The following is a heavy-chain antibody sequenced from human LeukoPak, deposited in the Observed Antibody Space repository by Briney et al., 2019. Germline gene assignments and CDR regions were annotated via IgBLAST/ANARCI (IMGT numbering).Heavy chain of an antibody. V-gene: IGHV3-21*01. Sequence: GGSLRLSCAASGFTSTSYNMNWVRQAPGKGLEWVSSISSSSSYINYADSVKGRSTISRDNAKNSVYLQMNSLRAEDTAVYYCARDKDRASAGRCYLPDDWGQGTLVTVSS. CDR3: ARDKDRASAGRCYLPDD. J-gene: IGHJ4*02. CDR2: ISSSSSYI. CDR1: GFTSTSYN. D-gene: IGHD2-15*01.